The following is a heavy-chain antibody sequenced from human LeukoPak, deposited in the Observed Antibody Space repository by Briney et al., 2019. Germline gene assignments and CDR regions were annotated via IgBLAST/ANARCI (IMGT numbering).Heavy chain of an antibody. CDR2: IKSKTDGGTT. CDR3: NTLSIIVVN. D-gene: IGHD3-22*01. V-gene: IGHV3-15*01. CDR1: GFTFSSYA. Sequence: GGSLRLSCAASGFTFSSYAMSWVRQAPGKGLEWVGRIKSKTDGGTTDYAAPVKGRFTISRDDSKNTLYLQMNSLITEDTGVYYCNTLSIIVVNWGQGTTVTVSS. J-gene: IGHJ6*02.